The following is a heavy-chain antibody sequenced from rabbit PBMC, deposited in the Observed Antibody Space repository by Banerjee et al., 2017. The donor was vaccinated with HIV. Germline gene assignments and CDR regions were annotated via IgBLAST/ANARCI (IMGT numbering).Heavy chain of an antibody. CDR1: GFSFSNKYE. Sequence: QSLEESGGGLVKTGASLTLPCTAAGFSFSNKYEMCWVLQAPGKGLVWSACINTSSGNTVYASWARGRFTIAKPSSAPVTLQRASLTAADTATYFCARHETFTSGWNFNLWGPGPLVTV. V-gene: IGHV1S40*01. CDR3: ARHETFTSGWNFNL. D-gene: IGHD1-1*01. CDR2: INTSSGNT. J-gene: IGHJ4*01.